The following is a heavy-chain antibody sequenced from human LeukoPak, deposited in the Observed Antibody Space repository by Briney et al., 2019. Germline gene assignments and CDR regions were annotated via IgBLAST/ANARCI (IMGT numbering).Heavy chain of an antibody. CDR2: ISSSSSYI. V-gene: IGHV3-21*01. CDR3: ARADYDFWSGQYYFDY. J-gene: IGHJ4*02. D-gene: IGHD3-3*01. Sequence: GGSLRLSCAASGFTFSSYSMNWVRQAPGKGLEWVSSISSSSSYIYYADSVKGRFTISRDNAKNSLYLRMNSLRAEDTAVYYCARADYDFWSGQYYFDYWGQGTLVTVSS. CDR1: GFTFSSYS.